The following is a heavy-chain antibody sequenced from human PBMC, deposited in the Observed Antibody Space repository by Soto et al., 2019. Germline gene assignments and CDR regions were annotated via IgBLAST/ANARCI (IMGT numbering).Heavy chain of an antibody. CDR2: IYYSGNT. CDR1: GGSINSGDYY. Sequence: QVQLQESGPGLVKPSQTLSLTCTVSGGSINSGDYYWSWIRQHPGEGLEWIGYIYYSGNTHCNPSLESRIHMSVDTSKNQFSLTMSSVNAADTAVYYCARAASYYASGSYARTYYFDYWGQGTLVTVSS. V-gene: IGHV4-31*03. J-gene: IGHJ4*02. CDR3: ARAASYYASGSYARTYYFDY. D-gene: IGHD3-10*01.